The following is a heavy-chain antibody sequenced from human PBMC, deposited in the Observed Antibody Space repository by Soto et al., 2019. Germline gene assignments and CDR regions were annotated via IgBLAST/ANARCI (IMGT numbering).Heavy chain of an antibody. CDR3: AAAAGWFGESPFDY. Sequence: EVQLLDSGGGLVRPGGSLRLSCAASGFTFSTYAMHWVRQAPGKGLEWVSAITSSGHITYYADSVKGRFIISRDNSKNTLYLQMSSLRAEDTAVYYCAAAAGWFGESPFDYWGQGTLVTVSS. CDR2: ITSSGHIT. V-gene: IGHV3-23*01. CDR1: GFTFSTYA. D-gene: IGHD3-10*01. J-gene: IGHJ4*02.